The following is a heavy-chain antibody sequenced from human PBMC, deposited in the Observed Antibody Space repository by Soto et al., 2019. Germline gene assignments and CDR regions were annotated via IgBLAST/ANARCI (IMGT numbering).Heavy chain of an antibody. CDR1: GFTFSSYG. CDR3: AKDSARFLEWLLSGYGMDV. CDR2: ISYDGSNK. J-gene: IGHJ6*02. V-gene: IGHV3-30*18. D-gene: IGHD3-3*01. Sequence: QVQLVESGGGVVQPGRSLRLSCAASGFTFSSYGMHWVRQAPGKGLEWVAVISYDGSNKYYADSVKGRFTISRDNSKNTLYLQMNSLRAEDTAVYYCAKDSARFLEWLLSGYGMDVWGQGTTVTVSS.